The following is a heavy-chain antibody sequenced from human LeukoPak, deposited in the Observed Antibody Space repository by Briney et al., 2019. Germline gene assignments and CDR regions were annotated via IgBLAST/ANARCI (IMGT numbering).Heavy chain of an antibody. D-gene: IGHD6-6*01. CDR2: INPNSGGT. Sequence: GASVKVSCMASGYTFTDYYMHWVRQAPGQGLEWMGRINPNSGGTNYAQKFQGRVTMTRDTSISTAYMELSRLISDDTAVYYCARGRYSSSSSYHFDYWGQGTLVTVSS. J-gene: IGHJ4*02. V-gene: IGHV1-2*06. CDR1: GYTFTDYY. CDR3: ARGRYSSSSSYHFDY.